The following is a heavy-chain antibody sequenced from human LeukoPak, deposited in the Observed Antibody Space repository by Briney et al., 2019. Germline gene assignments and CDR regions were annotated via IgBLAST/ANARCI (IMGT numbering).Heavy chain of an antibody. CDR3: ANDGAYYESNTDAFDI. V-gene: IGHV3-23*01. Sequence: SGGSLRLSCAASGFSFSTYAMSWVRQIPGKGLEWVPAISGSDPGTYYADSVKGRFTISRVNSRNTLYLQMNRLRVEDTAVYYCANDGAYYESNTDAFDIWGQGTMVTVSS. CDR1: GFSFSTYA. J-gene: IGHJ3*02. D-gene: IGHD3-22*01. CDR2: ISGSDPGT.